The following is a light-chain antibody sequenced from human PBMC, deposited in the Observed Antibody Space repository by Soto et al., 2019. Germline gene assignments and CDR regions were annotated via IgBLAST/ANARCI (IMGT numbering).Light chain of an antibody. V-gene: IGKV3-15*01. J-gene: IGKJ1*01. CDR3: QQYGSSGT. Sequence: EIVMTQSPATLSVSPGERATLSCRASQRVSRNLAWYQQKPGQAPRLLIYDASTRATGIPDRFSGSGSETEITITLSSLQSEDYAVYYCQQYGSSGTFGQGTKVDI. CDR1: QRVSRN. CDR2: DAS.